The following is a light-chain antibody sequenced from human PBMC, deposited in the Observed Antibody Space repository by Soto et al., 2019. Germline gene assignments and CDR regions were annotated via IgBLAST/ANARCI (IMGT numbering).Light chain of an antibody. CDR1: QTVRSD. CDR3: QQYNKWPLT. CDR2: GAS. J-gene: IGKJ4*01. V-gene: IGKV3-15*01. Sequence: EIVMTQSPATLSVSPGERATLSCRASQTVRSDFAWYQQKPGQAPRLLIYGASTRATGIPARFSGSGSGTEFSLTISSLQSEDFAVYYCQQYNKWPLTFGGGTKVDIK.